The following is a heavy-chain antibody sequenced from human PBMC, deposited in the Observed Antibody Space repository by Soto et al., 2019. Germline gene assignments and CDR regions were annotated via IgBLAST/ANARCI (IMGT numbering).Heavy chain of an antibody. J-gene: IGHJ4*02. Sequence: QVQLQESGPGLVKPSQTLSLTCTVSGGSISSGGYYWSWIRQHPGKGLEWIGYIYYIGSTYYNPSLNNRVTIPEHPSKNQFSLKLSSVTAADTAVYYCATNPKVWGQGTLVTVSS. CDR3: ATNPKV. V-gene: IGHV4-31*03. CDR2: IYYIGST. CDR1: GGSISSGGYY.